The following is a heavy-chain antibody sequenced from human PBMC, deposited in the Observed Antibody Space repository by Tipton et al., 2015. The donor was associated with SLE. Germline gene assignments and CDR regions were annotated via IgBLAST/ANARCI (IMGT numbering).Heavy chain of an antibody. CDR1: GGSISYSSYS. D-gene: IGHD1-26*01. Sequence: LRLSCIVSGGSISYSSYSWVWIRQPPGKGLEWIGSVYYHGSTYSNPSLKSRLTLSVDTSNNQFSPRLTSVTAADTAVYYCARPSGNYWGQGKLVSVSS. J-gene: IGHJ4*02. V-gene: IGHV4-39*07. CDR2: VYYHGST. CDR3: ARPSGNY.